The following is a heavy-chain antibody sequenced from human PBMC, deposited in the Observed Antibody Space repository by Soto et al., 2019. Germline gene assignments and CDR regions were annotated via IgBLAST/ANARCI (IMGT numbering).Heavy chain of an antibody. J-gene: IGHJ6*02. Sequence: QVQLQESGPGLVKPSQTLSLTCSVSGASISSGGYYWNWIRQHPEKGLEWIGSMYYSGSTLYNPSPKSRITISIDSFKNQLSLKRRSATAADTAVYFCARGAYNYDLWSGYRNLYYYYGMDVWGQGTTVTVSS. CDR2: MYYSGST. V-gene: IGHV4-31*03. CDR3: ARGAYNYDLWSGYRNLYYYYGMDV. D-gene: IGHD3-3*01. CDR1: GASISSGGYY.